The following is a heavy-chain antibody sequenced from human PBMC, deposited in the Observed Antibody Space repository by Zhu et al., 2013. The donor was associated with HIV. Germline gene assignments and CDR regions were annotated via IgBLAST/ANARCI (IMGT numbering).Heavy chain of an antibody. D-gene: IGHD3-3*01. J-gene: IGHJ4*02. Sequence: QVQLVQSGAEVKKPGASVKVSCKASGYTFTSYGISWVRQAPGQGLEWMGWISTNNGNTNYAQKLQGRVTMTTDTSTSTAYMELRSLRSDDTAVYYCARDGISYDFWSGPPGYFDYWGQGTLVTVSS. CDR1: GYTFTSYG. CDR3: ARDGISYDFWSGPPGYFDY. CDR2: ISTNNGNT. V-gene: IGHV1-18*01.